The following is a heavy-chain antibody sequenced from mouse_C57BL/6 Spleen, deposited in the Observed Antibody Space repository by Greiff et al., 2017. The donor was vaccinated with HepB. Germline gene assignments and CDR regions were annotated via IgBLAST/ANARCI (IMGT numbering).Heavy chain of an antibody. CDR3: ARDLVSSPFAY. V-gene: IGHV5-4*01. D-gene: IGHD1-1*01. CDR1: GFTFSSYA. CDR2: ISDGGSYT. Sequence: EVQRVESGGGLVKPGGSLKLSCAASGFTFSSYAMSWVRQTPEKRLEWVATISDGGSYTYYPDNVKGRFTISRDNAKNNLYLQMSHLKSEDTAMYYCARDLVSSPFAYWGQGTLVTVSA. J-gene: IGHJ3*01.